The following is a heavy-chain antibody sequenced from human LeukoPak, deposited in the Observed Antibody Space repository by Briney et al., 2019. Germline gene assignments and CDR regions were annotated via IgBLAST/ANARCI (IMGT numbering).Heavy chain of an antibody. D-gene: IGHD3-22*01. Sequence: SETLSLTCAVYGGSFSGYYWSWIRQPPGKGLEWIGEINHSGSTNYNPSLKSRVTISVDTSKNQFSLKLSSVTAADTAVYYCARGGKNKITYYYDSSGYSFDYWGQGTLVTVSS. V-gene: IGHV4-34*01. CDR3: ARGGKNKITYYYDSSGYSFDY. CDR2: INHSGST. CDR1: GGSFSGYY. J-gene: IGHJ4*02.